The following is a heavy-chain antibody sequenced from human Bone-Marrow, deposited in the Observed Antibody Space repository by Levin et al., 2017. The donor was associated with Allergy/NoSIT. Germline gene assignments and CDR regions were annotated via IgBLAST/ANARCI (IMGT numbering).Heavy chain of an antibody. CDR2: MYSSET. V-gene: IGHV4-59*01. Sequence: SETLSLTCTVSGGSINSYYWSWIRQPPGKGLEWIGFMYSSETNYNPSLKSRVTISIDTSKNQFSLKLSSVTAADTAVYFCARCGLRSHSLYYFYYMDVWGIGTTVTVSS. D-gene: IGHD1-26*01. CDR1: GGSINSYY. CDR3: ARCGLRSHSLYYFYYMDV. J-gene: IGHJ6*03.